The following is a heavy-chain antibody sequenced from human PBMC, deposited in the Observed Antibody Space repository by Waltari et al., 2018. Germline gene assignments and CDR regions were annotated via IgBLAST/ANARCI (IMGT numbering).Heavy chain of an antibody. D-gene: IGHD3-10*01. V-gene: IGHV3-23*01. CDR2: VSPGGVTT. CDR1: GFTFSSHV. CDR3: ARRRVGNSGDDT. J-gene: IGHJ5*02. Sequence: DVQLLESGGGLVQPGGSLRLSCAASGFTFSSHVMSWVRQAPGKGPEGVSSVSPGGVTTYYADSVKGRFTTSRDNSKNMLSLQMNSLRVEDTAVYYCARRRVGNSGDDTWGQGTLVIVSS.